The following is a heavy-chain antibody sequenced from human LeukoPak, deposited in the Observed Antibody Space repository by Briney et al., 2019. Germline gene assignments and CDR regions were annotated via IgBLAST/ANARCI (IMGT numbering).Heavy chain of an antibody. J-gene: IGHJ4*02. CDR2: INHSGST. CDR1: GFTFISYP. D-gene: IGHD3-22*01. V-gene: IGHV4-34*01. CDR3: ARGQREYYYDSSGYSLDY. Sequence: GSLRLSCAASGFTFISYPMHWVRQAPGKGLEWIGEINHSGSTNYNPSLKSRVTISVDTSKNQFSLKLSSVTAADTAVYYCARGQREYYYDSSGYSLDYWGQGTLVTVSS.